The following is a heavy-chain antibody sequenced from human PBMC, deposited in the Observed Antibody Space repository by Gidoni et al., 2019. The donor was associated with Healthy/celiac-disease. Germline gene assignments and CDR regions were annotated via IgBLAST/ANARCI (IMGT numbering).Heavy chain of an antibody. CDR3: ARGLRGSSSGFDY. V-gene: IGHV1-18*04. Sequence: QVQLVQSGAEVKMPGASVKVSCKAPGYTFTSYGIRWVRQAPGQELEWMGWISAYNGNTDYAQTLQGGVNMTADTSASTAYMELRSLRSDDAAVYYCARGLRGSSSGFDYWGQGTLVTVSS. D-gene: IGHD3-22*01. CDR2: ISAYNGNT. J-gene: IGHJ4*02. CDR1: GYTFTSYG.